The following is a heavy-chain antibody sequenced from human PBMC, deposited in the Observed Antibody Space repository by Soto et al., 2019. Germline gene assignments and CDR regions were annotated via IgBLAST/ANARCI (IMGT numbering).Heavy chain of an antibody. J-gene: IGHJ6*03. Sequence: ASVKVSCKASGYTFTSYDINWGRQATGQGLEWMGWMNPNSGNTGYAQKFQGRVTMTRNTSISTAYMELSSLRSEDTAVYYCARGRITMVRGVSYYMDVWGKGTTVTVSS. CDR1: GYTFTSYD. CDR2: MNPNSGNT. CDR3: ARGRITMVRGVSYYMDV. D-gene: IGHD3-10*01. V-gene: IGHV1-8*01.